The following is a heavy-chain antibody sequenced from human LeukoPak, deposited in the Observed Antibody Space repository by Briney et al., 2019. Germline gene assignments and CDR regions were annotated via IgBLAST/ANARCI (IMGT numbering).Heavy chain of an antibody. J-gene: IGHJ6*02. CDR3: ARDVVINYYYGMDV. D-gene: IGHD3-22*01. CDR2: IYYSGST. V-gene: IGHV4-59*06. Sequence: SEALSLTCTVSGGSISNHYCNWIRQHPGKGLEWIGYIYYSGSTYYNPSLKSRVTISVDTSKNQFSLKLSSVTAADTAVYYCARDVVINYYYGMDVWGQGTTVTVSS. CDR1: GGSISNHY.